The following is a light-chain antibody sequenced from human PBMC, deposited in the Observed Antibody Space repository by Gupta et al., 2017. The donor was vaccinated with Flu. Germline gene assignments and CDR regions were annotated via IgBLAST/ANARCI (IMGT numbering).Light chain of an antibody. Sequence: EIVLTQSPATLSLSPGERATLSCRASQSVSSYLAWYQQKPGQAPRLLIYDASNRATGIPARFSGSGSGTDFTLTISSREPEDFAVYYCQQRTNGHRDFTFGHGTKVDIK. CDR3: QQRTNGHRDFT. CDR2: DAS. V-gene: IGKV3-11*01. J-gene: IGKJ3*01. CDR1: QSVSSY.